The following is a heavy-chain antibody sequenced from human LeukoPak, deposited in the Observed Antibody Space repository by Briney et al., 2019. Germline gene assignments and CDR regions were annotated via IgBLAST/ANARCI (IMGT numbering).Heavy chain of an antibody. CDR1: GFTFSSYS. V-gene: IGHV3-48*01. J-gene: IGHJ4*02. D-gene: IGHD4-17*01. CDR2: ISSSSSTT. Sequence: GGSLRLSCAASGFTFSSYSMNWVRQAPGKGLEWVSYISSSSSTTYYADSVKGRFTISRDNAKNSLYLQMNSLRAEDTAVYYCASLSTVTTRVDYWGQGTLVTVSS. CDR3: ASLSTVTTRVDY.